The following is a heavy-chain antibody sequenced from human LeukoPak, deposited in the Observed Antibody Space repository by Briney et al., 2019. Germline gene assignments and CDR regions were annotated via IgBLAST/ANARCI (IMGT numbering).Heavy chain of an antibody. V-gene: IGHV1-18*01. CDR2: ISAYNGNT. CDR1: GYTFTSYG. J-gene: IGHJ4*02. D-gene: IGHD3-22*01. Sequence: GASVKVSCKASGYTFTSYGISWVRQAPGQGLEWMGWISAYNGNTNYAQKLQGRVTMTTDTSTSTAYVELRSLRSDDTAVYYCARGYGYYDSSGYLDYWGRGTLVTVSS. CDR3: ARGYGYYDSSGYLDY.